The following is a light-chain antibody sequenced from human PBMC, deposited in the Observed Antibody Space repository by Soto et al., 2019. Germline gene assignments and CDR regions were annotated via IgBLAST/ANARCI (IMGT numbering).Light chain of an antibody. CDR1: SSNIGGTNY. CDR3: QSYDSSLSVSYV. CDR2: SNN. V-gene: IGLV1-47*02. J-gene: IGLJ1*01. Sequence: QSVLTQPPSASGTPGQRVFISCSGSSSNIGGTNYAYWYQQLPGAAPKLLMHSNNLRPSGVPERISGSKSGTSASLAISGLRSEDEAVYYCQSYDSSLSVSYVFGTGTKVTVL.